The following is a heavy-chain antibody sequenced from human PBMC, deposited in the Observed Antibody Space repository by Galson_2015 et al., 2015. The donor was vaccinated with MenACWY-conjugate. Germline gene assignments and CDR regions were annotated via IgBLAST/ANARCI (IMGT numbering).Heavy chain of an antibody. CDR2: NIISSITI. Sequence: SLRLSCAASGFTFSTYSMNWVRRAPGKGLKFFSYNIISSITIYYADSVKGRFTISRDNAKNSLSLQMNTLRDEDTAVYYCARVPGYSYGYYDWWGQGTLVTVSS. D-gene: IGHD5-18*01. CDR3: ARVPGYSYGYYDW. CDR1: GFTFSTYS. V-gene: IGHV3-48*02. J-gene: IGHJ4*02.